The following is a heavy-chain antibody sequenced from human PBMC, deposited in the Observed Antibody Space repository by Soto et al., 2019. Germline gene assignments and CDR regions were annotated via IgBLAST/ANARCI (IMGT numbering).Heavy chain of an antibody. D-gene: IGHD2-21*02. Sequence: GGSLRLSCAASGFSLSTNTMHWVRQVPGKGLEWVASISNDGRRKYYADFVKGRFTISRDTANNILYLEMNSLRAEDTSLYYCARVATAMTYGFWGQGTQVTVSS. CDR3: ARVATAMTYGF. CDR1: GFSLSTNT. CDR2: ISNDGRRK. J-gene: IGHJ4*02. V-gene: IGHV3-30*04.